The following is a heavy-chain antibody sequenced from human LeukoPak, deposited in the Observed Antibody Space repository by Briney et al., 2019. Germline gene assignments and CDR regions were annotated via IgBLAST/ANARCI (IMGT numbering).Heavy chain of an antibody. CDR3: ARDFPSMAAAGTDQDWFDP. Sequence: SVKVSCKASGGTFSSYAISWVRQAPGQGLGWMGGNIPIFGTANYAQKFQGRVTITTDESTSTAYMELSSLRSEDTAVYYCARDFPSMAAAGTDQDWFDPWGQGTLVTVSS. D-gene: IGHD6-13*01. V-gene: IGHV1-69*05. J-gene: IGHJ5*02. CDR1: GGTFSSYA. CDR2: NIPIFGTA.